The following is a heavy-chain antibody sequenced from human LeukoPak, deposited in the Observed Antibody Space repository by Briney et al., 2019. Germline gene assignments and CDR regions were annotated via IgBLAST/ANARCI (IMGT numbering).Heavy chain of an antibody. V-gene: IGHV4-4*07. CDR3: AREAVHYGSGSHDY. Sequence: TSETLSLTCTVSGGSISSYYWSWIRQPAGKGLEWIGRMHSSRSTNYNPSIKSRVTMSLDTSKNQFSLKVDSVTAADTAMYYCAREAVHYGSGSHDYWGQGTLVAVSS. J-gene: IGHJ4*02. CDR1: GGSISSYY. D-gene: IGHD3-10*01. CDR2: MHSSRST.